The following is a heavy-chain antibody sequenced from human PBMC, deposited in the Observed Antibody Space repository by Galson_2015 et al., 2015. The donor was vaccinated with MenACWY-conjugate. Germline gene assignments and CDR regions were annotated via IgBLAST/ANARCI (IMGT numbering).Heavy chain of an antibody. CDR1: GFTFSNYV. CDR3: AKAAYTSSWYQDAFDY. CDR2: ITGSGGST. D-gene: IGHD6-13*01. V-gene: IGHV3-23*01. Sequence: SLRLSCAASGFTFSNYVMNWVRQAPEKGLEWVSTITGSGGSTYYADSLKGRFTISRDKSKNTLYLQMNSLRAEDTAVYYCAKAAYTSSWYQDAFDYWGQGSLVTVSS. J-gene: IGHJ4*02.